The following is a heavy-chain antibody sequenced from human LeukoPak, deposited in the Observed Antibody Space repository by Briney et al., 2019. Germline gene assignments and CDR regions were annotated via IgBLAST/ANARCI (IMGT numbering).Heavy chain of an antibody. V-gene: IGHV4-59*01. Sequence: KPSETLSHTCAVSGGSITTYYWTWIRQPPGQALEWIGYIYYTGNTKYNPSLESRVTMSIDTSKNEFSLKIYSVNAADTAVYFCASGSVVTALDQWGQGTLVTVSS. D-gene: IGHD2-21*02. CDR3: ASGSVVTALDQ. CDR1: GGSITTYY. CDR2: IYYTGNT. J-gene: IGHJ4*02.